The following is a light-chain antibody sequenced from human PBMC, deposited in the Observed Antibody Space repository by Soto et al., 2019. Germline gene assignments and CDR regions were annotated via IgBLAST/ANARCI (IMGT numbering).Light chain of an antibody. CDR1: QSVLSSSNYKNY. V-gene: IGKV4-1*01. CDR2: WAS. J-gene: IGKJ1*01. CDR3: QQYYISPWT. Sequence: DIVMTQSPDSLAVSLGERATINCRPIQSVLSSSNYKNYLSWYQQKPGQPPKLLIYWASTRESGVPDRFSGSGSGTDFTLTISGLQAEDVAFYYCQQYYISPWTFGQGTKVDIK.